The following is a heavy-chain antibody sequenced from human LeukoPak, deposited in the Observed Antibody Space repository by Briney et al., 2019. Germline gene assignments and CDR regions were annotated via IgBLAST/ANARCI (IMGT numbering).Heavy chain of an antibody. CDR1: GFTFSGYT. J-gene: IGHJ4*02. CDR2: ISNSSSHI. CDR3: ARVPADY. Sequence: PGGPWRFSCAASGFTFSGYTMNWFRQAPGKGLEWVSSISNSSSHIYYADSVKDRFTISRDNAKNSLYLQMNSLRAEDTAVYYCARVPADYWGQGTLVTVSS. V-gene: IGHV3-21*01.